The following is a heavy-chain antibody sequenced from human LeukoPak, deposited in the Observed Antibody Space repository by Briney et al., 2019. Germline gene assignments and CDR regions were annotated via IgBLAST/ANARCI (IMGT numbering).Heavy chain of an antibody. CDR3: ARDVGITVADSFDP. J-gene: IGHJ5*02. CDR2: IHIYRGNT. D-gene: IGHD6-13*01. Sequence: GASVTVSCKASGYTFTSYDINWVRQAPGQGLEWMGWIHIYRGNTNYAQKFQGRVTMTTDTSTSTVYMEVRGLRSDDTAMYYCARDVGITVADSFDPWGQGTLVTVSS. CDR1: GYTFTSYD. V-gene: IGHV1-18*01.